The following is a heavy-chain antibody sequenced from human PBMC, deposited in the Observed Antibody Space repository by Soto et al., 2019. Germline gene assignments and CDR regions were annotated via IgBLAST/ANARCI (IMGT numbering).Heavy chain of an antibody. J-gene: IGHJ4*02. D-gene: IGHD5-18*01. CDR2: ISWNSSNI. Sequence: EVQLEESGGALVQPGRSLRLSCAASGFTFDDYAMHWVRQVLGKGLGWVSSISWNSSNIGYADSVKGRFTTSRDNAKNSLYLKMNSLRPEDTALYYCVRSKGGYSYGTPFDYGGQGTLVTVSS. CDR1: GFTFDDYA. V-gene: IGHV3-9*01. CDR3: VRSKGGYSYGTPFDY.